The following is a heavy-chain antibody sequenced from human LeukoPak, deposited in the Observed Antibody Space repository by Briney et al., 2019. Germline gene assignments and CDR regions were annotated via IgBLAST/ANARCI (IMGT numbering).Heavy chain of an antibody. CDR1: GFTFNNYA. CDR2: ISGSGGST. D-gene: IGHD6-19*01. Sequence: GGSLRLSCAASGFTFNNYAMNWVRQAPGKGLEWVSTISGSGGSTYYADSVKGRFTISRDNSKNTLYLQMNSLRAEDTAVYYCAKMVHTEQWLVPFDYWGQGTLVTVS. J-gene: IGHJ4*02. V-gene: IGHV3-23*01. CDR3: AKMVHTEQWLVPFDY.